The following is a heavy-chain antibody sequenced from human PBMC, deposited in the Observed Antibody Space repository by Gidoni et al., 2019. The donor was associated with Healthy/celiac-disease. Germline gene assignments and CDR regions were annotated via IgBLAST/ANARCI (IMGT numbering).Heavy chain of an antibody. CDR1: GFTFGDYA. D-gene: IGHD5-18*01. Sequence: EVQLVESGGGLVKPGRSLRLSCTASGFTFGDYAMSWFRQAPGKGLEWVGFIRSKAYGGTTEYAASVKGRFTISRDDSKSIAYLQMNSLKTEDTAVYYCTRDRPVQLWLFGGGLGYYYGMDVWGQGTTVTVSS. V-gene: IGHV3-49*05. CDR2: IRSKAYGGTT. J-gene: IGHJ6*02. CDR3: TRDRPVQLWLFGGGLGYYYGMDV.